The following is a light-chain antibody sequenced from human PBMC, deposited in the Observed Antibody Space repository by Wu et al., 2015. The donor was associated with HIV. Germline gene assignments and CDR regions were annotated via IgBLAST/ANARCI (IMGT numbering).Light chain of an antibody. CDR1: QSVGTK. CDR2: GAS. CDR3: QQRSTWPWT. V-gene: IGKV3-15*01. J-gene: IGKJ1*01. Sequence: EIVMTQSPAIVSVSPGERATLSCRASQSVGTKLVWYQQRPGQPPRLLIYGASTRATDIPARFSGSGSGTEFTLTISSLEPEDFAVYYCQQRSTWPWTFGQGTKVEIK.